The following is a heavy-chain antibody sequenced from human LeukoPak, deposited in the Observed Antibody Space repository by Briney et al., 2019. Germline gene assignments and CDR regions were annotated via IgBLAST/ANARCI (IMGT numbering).Heavy chain of an antibody. D-gene: IGHD4-23*01. CDR3: ARDGEEDGGTLPFDY. Sequence: ASVKVSCEASGGGTFNNYAISWVRQAPGQGLEWMGWISAYNGNTNYAQKLQGRVTMTTDTSTSTAYMELRSLRSDDTAVYYCARDGEEDGGTLPFDYWGQGTLVTVSS. CDR1: GGGTFNNYA. CDR2: ISAYNGNT. J-gene: IGHJ4*02. V-gene: IGHV1-18*01.